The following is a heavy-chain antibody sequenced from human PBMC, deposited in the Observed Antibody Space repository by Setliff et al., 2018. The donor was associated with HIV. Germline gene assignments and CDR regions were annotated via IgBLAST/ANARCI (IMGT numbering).Heavy chain of an antibody. CDR3: ARDLGGPRNFDN. CDR2: ITYSGSA. V-gene: IGHV4-30-4*08. J-gene: IGHJ4*02. CDR1: GGSVSSDVYY. Sequence: PSETLSLTCTVSGGSVSSDVYYWNWIRQPPGKGLEWIGYITYSGSAYYNPSLKSRLTISIDTSKNQFSLKLRSVTAADTAVYYCARDLGGPRNFDNWGQGTLVTVSS. D-gene: IGHD2-15*01.